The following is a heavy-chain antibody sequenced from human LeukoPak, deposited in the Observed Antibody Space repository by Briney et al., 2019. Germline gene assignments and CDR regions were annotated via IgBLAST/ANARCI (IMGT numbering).Heavy chain of an antibody. CDR1: GYTFTSHG. Sequence: ASVKVSCKASGYTFTSHGISWVRQAPGQGLEWMGWISAYNGNTNYAQKLQGRVTMTTDTSTSTAYMELRSLRSDDTAVYYCARDRSYYYDSSGPTDYWGQGTLVTVSS. J-gene: IGHJ4*02. D-gene: IGHD3-22*01. CDR3: ARDRSYYYDSSGPTDY. CDR2: ISAYNGNT. V-gene: IGHV1-18*01.